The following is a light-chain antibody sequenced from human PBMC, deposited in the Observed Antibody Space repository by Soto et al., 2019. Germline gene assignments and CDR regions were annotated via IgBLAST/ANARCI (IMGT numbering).Light chain of an antibody. Sequence: EIVLTQSPGTLSLSPGERATLSCRASQSVSSSYLAWYQQKPGQAPRLLIYGASSRATGIPDRFSGSGSGTDFTLTISTLEHEDFAVYYCQQYGSSFTFGPGTKVDIK. CDR2: GAS. V-gene: IGKV3-20*01. J-gene: IGKJ3*01. CDR1: QSVSSSY. CDR3: QQYGSSFT.